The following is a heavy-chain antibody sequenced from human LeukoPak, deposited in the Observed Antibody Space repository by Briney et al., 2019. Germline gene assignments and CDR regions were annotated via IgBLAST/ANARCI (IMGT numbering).Heavy chain of an antibody. J-gene: IGHJ4*02. D-gene: IGHD3-9*01. V-gene: IGHV4-59*01. Sequence: PSETLSLTCTVSGGSISSYYRSWIRQPPGKGLEWIGYIYYSGSTNYNPSFKSRATISVDTSKNQFSLKLSFVTAADTAVYYCARGQALYYDILTGYPLFDYWGQGTLVTVSS. CDR2: IYYSGST. CDR3: ARGQALYYDILTGYPLFDY. CDR1: GGSISSYY.